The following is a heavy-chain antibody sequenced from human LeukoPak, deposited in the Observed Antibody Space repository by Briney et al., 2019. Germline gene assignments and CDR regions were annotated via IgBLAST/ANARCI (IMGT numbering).Heavy chain of an antibody. CDR2: ISSSSSYI. J-gene: IGHJ3*02. Sequence: PGGSLRLPCAASGFTFSSYSMNWVRQAPGKGLEWVSSISSSSSYIYYADSVKGRFTISRDNAKNSLYLQMNGLRAEDTAVYYCARDSGSYAWRAFDIWGQGTMVTVSS. V-gene: IGHV3-21*01. CDR1: GFTFSSYS. CDR3: ARDSGSYAWRAFDI. D-gene: IGHD1-26*01.